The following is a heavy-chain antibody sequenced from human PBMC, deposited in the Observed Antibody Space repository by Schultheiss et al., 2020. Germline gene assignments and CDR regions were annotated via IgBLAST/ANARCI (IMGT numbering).Heavy chain of an antibody. J-gene: IGHJ5*02. CDR2: ISYDGSNK. V-gene: IGHV3-30-3*01. D-gene: IGHD2-2*01. CDR1: GFTFSSYA. CDR3: ARAGYCSSTSCQSDNWFDP. Sequence: GGSLRLSCAASGFTFSSYAMSWVRQAPGKGLEWVAVISYDGSNKYYADSVKGRFTISRDNAKNSLYLQMNSLRAEDTAVYYCARAGYCSSTSCQSDNWFDPWGQGTLGTVS.